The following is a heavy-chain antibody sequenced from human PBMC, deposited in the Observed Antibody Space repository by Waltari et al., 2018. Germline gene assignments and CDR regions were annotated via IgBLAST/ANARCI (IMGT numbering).Heavy chain of an antibody. V-gene: IGHV4-34*01. D-gene: IGHD2-21*01. J-gene: IGHJ3*02. CDR1: GGSFRGYY. CDR2: INHSGST. Sequence: QVQLQQWGAGLLKPSETLSLTCAVYGGSFRGYYWSWIRQPPGKGLEWIGEINHSGSTNYNPSLKSRVTISVDTSKNQFSLKLSSVTAADTAVYYCARGGAYCGGDCYPDAFDIWGQGTMVTVSS. CDR3: ARGGAYCGGDCYPDAFDI.